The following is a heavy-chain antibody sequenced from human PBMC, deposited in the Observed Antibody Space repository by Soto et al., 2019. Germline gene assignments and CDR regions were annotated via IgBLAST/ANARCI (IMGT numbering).Heavy chain of an antibody. CDR1: GFTFSSYW. CDR2: IKQDGSEK. V-gene: IGHV3-7*04. Sequence: EVQLVESGGGLVQPGGSLRLSCAASGFTFSSYWMSWVRQAPGKGLEWVANIKQDGSEKYYVDSVKGRFTISRDNAKNSLYLQMNSLRAEDTAVYYCARDSRRSYWDYYYYGMDVWGQGTTVTVSS. D-gene: IGHD3-10*01. J-gene: IGHJ6*02. CDR3: ARDSRRSYWDYYYYGMDV.